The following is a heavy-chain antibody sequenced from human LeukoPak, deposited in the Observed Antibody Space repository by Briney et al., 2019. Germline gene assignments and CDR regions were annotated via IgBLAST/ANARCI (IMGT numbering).Heavy chain of an antibody. CDR3: ANAAGYSSSWYVRGAFDI. CDR1: GFTFSSYG. J-gene: IGHJ3*02. Sequence: GGSLRLSCAASGFTFSSYGMHWVRQAPGKGLEWVAVISYDGSNKYYADSVKGRFTISRDNSKNTLHLQMNSLRAEDTAVYYCANAAGYSSSWYVRGAFDIWGQGTMVTVSS. D-gene: IGHD6-13*01. CDR2: ISYDGSNK. V-gene: IGHV3-30*18.